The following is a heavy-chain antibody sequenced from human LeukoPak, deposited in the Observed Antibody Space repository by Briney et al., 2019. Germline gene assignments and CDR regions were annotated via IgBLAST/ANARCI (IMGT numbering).Heavy chain of an antibody. CDR1: GFTFSSYS. Sequence: PGGSLRLSCAASGFTFSSYSMNWVRQAPGRGLEWVSVIYSGGSTYYADSVKGRFTISRDNSKNTLFLQMNSLRAEDTAVYYCARDSGRSAWELPDDYWGQGTLVTVSS. CDR2: IYSGGST. D-gene: IGHD1-26*01. V-gene: IGHV3-53*01. CDR3: ARDSGRSAWELPDDY. J-gene: IGHJ4*02.